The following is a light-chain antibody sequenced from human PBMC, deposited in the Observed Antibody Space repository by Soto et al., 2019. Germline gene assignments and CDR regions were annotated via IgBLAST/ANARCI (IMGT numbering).Light chain of an antibody. CDR1: SSNIEINA. CDR2: FSD. V-gene: IGLV1-44*01. J-gene: IGLJ2*01. CDR3: AAWDDSLNGEL. Sequence: QSALTQPPSASGTPGQRVTISCSGSSSNIEINAVSWYQQFPGTAPKLLIYFSDQRPSGVPDRFSGSRSGTSASLAISGLQSEDEADYYCAAWDDSLNGELFGGGTQLTVL.